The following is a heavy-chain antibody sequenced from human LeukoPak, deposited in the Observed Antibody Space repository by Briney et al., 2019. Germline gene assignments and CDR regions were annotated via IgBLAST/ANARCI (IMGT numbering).Heavy chain of an antibody. CDR3: ARYHLSIAAAGGLYYFDY. D-gene: IGHD6-13*01. V-gene: IGHV4-30-2*01. J-gene: IGHJ4*02. CDR1: GGSISSGGYY. Sequence: PSETLSLTCTVSGGSISSGGYYWSWIRQPPGKGLEWIGYIYHSGSTYYNPSLKSRVTISVDRSKNQFSLKLSSVTAADTAVYYCARYHLSIAAAGGLYYFDYWGQGTLVTVSS. CDR2: IYHSGST.